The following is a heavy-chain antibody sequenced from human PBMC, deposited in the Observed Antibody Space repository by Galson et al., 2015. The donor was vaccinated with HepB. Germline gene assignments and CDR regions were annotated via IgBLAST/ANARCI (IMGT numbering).Heavy chain of an antibody. Sequence: SLRLSCAASGFTVSNNYISWVRQAPGKGLEWVSVIYSGGSTYYADSVRGRFTISADNSKNTLFLQMNSLRAEDTAVYFCARTYGGNSLAFDIWGRGTLVTVSS. J-gene: IGHJ4*02. D-gene: IGHD4-23*01. V-gene: IGHV3-53*01. CDR2: IYSGGST. CDR1: GFTVSNNY. CDR3: ARTYGGNSLAFDI.